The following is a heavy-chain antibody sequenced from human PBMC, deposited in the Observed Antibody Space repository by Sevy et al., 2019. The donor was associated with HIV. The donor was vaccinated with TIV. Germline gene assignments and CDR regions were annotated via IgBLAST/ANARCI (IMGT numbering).Heavy chain of an antibody. D-gene: IGHD4-4*01. V-gene: IGHV1-69*13. CDR2: IIPFFGTA. Sequence: ASVKVSCKASGGTFSSYAISWVRQAPGQGLEWMGGIIPFFGTANYAQKFQGRVTITADESTSTAYMELSSLRSEDTAVYYGARVDSKNDAFDIWGQGTMVTVSS. CDR3: ARVDSKNDAFDI. J-gene: IGHJ3*02. CDR1: GGTFSSYA.